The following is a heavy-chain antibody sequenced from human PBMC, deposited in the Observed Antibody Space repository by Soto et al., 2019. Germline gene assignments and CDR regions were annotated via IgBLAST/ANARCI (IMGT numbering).Heavy chain of an antibody. J-gene: IGHJ4*02. V-gene: IGHV1-46*01. CDR2: INPSGGST. CDR3: AKEGRSSYSSGWYYFDY. CDR1: GYTFTSYY. D-gene: IGHD6-19*01. Sequence: ASLKVSCKASGYTFTSYYMHWVRQAPGQGLEWMGIINPSGGSTSYAQKFQGRVTMTRDTSTSTVYMELSSLRSEDTAVYYCAKEGRSSYSSGWYYFDYWAQGTLVTVSS.